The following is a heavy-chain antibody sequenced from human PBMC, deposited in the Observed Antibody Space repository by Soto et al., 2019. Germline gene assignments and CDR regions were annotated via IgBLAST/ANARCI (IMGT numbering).Heavy chain of an antibody. CDR2: IWYDGSNK. D-gene: IGHD3-3*01. CDR3: ERETRKYEIYYGMDV. J-gene: IGHJ6*02. V-gene: IGHV3-33*01. Sequence: PGGSLRLSCAASGFTFSSYGMHWVRQAPGKGLEWVAVIWYDGSNKYYADSVKGRFTISRDNSKNTLYLQMNSLRAEDTAVYYCERETRKYEIYYGMDVWGQWTTVTFSS. CDR1: GFTFSSYG.